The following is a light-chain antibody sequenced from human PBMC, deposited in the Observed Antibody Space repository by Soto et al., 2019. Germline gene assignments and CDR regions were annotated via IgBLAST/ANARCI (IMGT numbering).Light chain of an antibody. CDR3: QQYGTSPYT. J-gene: IGKJ2*01. CDR1: QSVSTSY. V-gene: IGKV3-20*01. CDR2: RAS. Sequence: EIGLRQSPGTMSLSPGERGTLSCRASQSVSTSYLAWYQQKSGQAPRLLIYRASSRATGIPDRFSGSGSGTDFTLTISRLEPEDFAVYYCQQYGTSPYTFGQGTKLEIK.